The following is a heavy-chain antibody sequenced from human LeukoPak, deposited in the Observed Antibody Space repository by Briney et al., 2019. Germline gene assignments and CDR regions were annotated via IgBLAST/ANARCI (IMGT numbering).Heavy chain of an antibody. CDR3: AKSKDGYNYGAFDI. CDR1: GFTFSSYA. Sequence: TGGSLRLSCAASGFTFSSYAMTWVRQAPGKGLEWVSVFTSGGNTKYADSVKGRFTISSDIPNTTLYLQMNSLRAEDTALYYCAKSKDGYNYGAFDIWGQGTMVTVSS. J-gene: IGHJ3*02. V-gene: IGHV3-23*01. D-gene: IGHD5-24*01. CDR2: FTSGGNT.